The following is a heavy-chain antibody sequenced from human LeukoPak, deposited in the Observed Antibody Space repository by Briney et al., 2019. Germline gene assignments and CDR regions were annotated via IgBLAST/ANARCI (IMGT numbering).Heavy chain of an antibody. CDR2: ICYSGTT. J-gene: IGHJ4*01. CDR3: ARQIGHDIFDF. D-gene: IGHD3-9*01. V-gene: IGHV4-39*01. Sequence: SETLSLTCTVSDGSVSSSLHYWGWIRQSPGKGLEWLVSICYSGTTYDNPSLKSRVTMSIDMAKNHFSMNLSSVTAADTAQYFCARQIGHDIFDFWGHGTLVTVSS. CDR1: DGSVSSSLHY.